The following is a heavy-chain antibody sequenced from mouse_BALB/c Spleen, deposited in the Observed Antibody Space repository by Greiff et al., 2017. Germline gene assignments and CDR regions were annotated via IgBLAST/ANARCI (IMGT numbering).Heavy chain of an antibody. Sequence: QVQLKESGAELVKPGASVKLSCKASGYTFTSYYMYWVKQRPGQGLEWIGEINPSNGGTNFNEKFKSKATLTVDKSSSTAYMQLSSLTSENSAVYFCARRAGKGSDAMDYWGQGTSVTVSS. CDR1: GYTFTSYY. CDR3: ARRAGKGSDAMDY. J-gene: IGHJ4*01. V-gene: IGHV1-53*01. D-gene: IGHD3-1*01. CDR2: INPSNGGT.